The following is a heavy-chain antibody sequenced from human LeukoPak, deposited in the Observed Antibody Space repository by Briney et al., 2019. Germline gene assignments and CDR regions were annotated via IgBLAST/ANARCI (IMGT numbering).Heavy chain of an antibody. CDR3: AKLIAVAGIDY. V-gene: IGHV3-23*01. J-gene: IGHJ4*02. Sequence: GGSLRLSCAASGFTLSSYAMGWVRQAPGKGLEWVSAISGSGGSTYYADSVKGRFTISRDNSENTLYLQMNSLRAEDTAVYYCAKLIAVAGIDYWGQGTLVTVSS. D-gene: IGHD6-19*01. CDR2: ISGSGGST. CDR1: GFTLSSYA.